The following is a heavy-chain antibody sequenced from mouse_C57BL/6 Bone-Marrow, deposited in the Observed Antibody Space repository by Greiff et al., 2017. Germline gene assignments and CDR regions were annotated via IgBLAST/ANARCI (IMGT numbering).Heavy chain of an antibody. J-gene: IGHJ1*03. V-gene: IGHV1-69*01. D-gene: IGHD2-5*01. CDR3: ARRSYYSNYEGYFDV. Sequence: QVQLQQSGAELVMPGASVKLSCKASGYTFTSYWMHWVKQRPGQGLEWIGEIDPSDSYTNYNQKFKGKSTLTVDKSSSTAYMQLSSLTSEYSAVYYCARRSYYSNYEGYFDVWGTGTTVTVSS. CDR1: GYTFTSYW. CDR2: IDPSDSYT.